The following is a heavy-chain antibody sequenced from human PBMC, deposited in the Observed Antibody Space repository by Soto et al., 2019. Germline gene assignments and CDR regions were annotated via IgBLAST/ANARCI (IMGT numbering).Heavy chain of an antibody. J-gene: IGHJ4*02. CDR3: ASALTGDYVGFDY. Sequence: QVQLQESGPGLVKPSQTLSLTCSVSGASISRDDYYWSWIRQLPGKGLEWIAYIYSSGNSYYNPSLSSRVAISLDTSKNQFSLRLSSVTAADTGVYYCASALTGDYVGFDYWGQGTPATVSS. CDR2: IYSSGNS. V-gene: IGHV4-31*03. CDR1: GASISRDDYY. D-gene: IGHD3-9*01.